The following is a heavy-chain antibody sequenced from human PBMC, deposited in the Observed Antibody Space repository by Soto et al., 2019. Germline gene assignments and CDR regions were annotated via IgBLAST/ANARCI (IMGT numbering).Heavy chain of an antibody. J-gene: IGHJ6*02. Sequence: GGSLILSCAASGFTFSDYAMSWVRQAPGKGLEWVSGISDSGGTTYYADSVKGRFTISRDNSKNTLYLQMNSLRAEDTAVYYCAKEDWLLRDHYGMDVWGQGTTVTVSS. CDR2: ISDSGGTT. D-gene: IGHD3-3*01. CDR3: AKEDWLLRDHYGMDV. V-gene: IGHV3-23*01. CDR1: GFTFSDYA.